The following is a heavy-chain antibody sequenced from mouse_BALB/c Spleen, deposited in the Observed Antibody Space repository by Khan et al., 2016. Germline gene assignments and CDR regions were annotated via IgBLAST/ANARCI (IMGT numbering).Heavy chain of an antibody. CDR3: ARKATWNFDY. CDR1: GYTFTSYW. J-gene: IGHJ2*01. Sequence: QVQLQQSGAELAKPGASVKMSCTASGYTFTSYWMHWVKQRPGQGLEWIGYINPSTGYTEYNPKFKDKATLTADKSSSTAYMQLSSLTSEDSAVYYCARKATWNFDYWGQGTTLTVSS. V-gene: IGHV1-7*01. CDR2: INPSTGYT.